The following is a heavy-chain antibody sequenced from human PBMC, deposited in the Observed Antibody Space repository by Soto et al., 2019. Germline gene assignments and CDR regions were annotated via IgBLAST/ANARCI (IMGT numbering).Heavy chain of an antibody. J-gene: IGHJ6*02. CDR3: ARVTTIFGVVTPRTYGMDG. D-gene: IGHD3-3*01. Sequence: ASVKVSCKASGYTFTSYGISWVRQAPGQGLEWMGWISAYNGNTNYAQKLQGRVTMTTDTSTSTAYMELRSLRSDATAVYYCARVTTIFGVVTPRTYGMDGWGQGTTVTVS. CDR1: GYTFTSYG. CDR2: ISAYNGNT. V-gene: IGHV1-18*01.